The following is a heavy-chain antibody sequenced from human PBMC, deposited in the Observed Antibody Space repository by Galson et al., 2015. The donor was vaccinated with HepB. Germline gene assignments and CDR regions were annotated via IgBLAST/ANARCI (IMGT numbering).Heavy chain of an antibody. D-gene: IGHD4-17*01. CDR1: GFSLSSYH. Sequence: SLRLSCAASGFSLSSYHMQWVRQAPGKGLEWVAFIRNDGSRKNHADSVKGRFTISRDNSKNTLYLQMNILRAEDTAVYYCAKEPYGDFSYYFDYWGQGTLVTVSS. J-gene: IGHJ4*02. V-gene: IGHV3-30*02. CDR3: AKEPYGDFSYYFDY. CDR2: IRNDGSRK.